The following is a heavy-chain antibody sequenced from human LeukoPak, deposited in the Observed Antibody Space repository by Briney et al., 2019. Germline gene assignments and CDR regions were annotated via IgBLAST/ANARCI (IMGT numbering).Heavy chain of an antibody. V-gene: IGHV3-11*04. D-gene: IGHD2-2*01. CDR1: GFTFSDYY. CDR3: ASTCSSTSCYSELLDY. CDR2: ISSSGSTI. Sequence: GGSLRLSCAASGFTFSDYYMSWIRQAPGKGLEWVSYISSSGSTIYYADSVKGRFTISRDNAKNSLYLQMNSLRAEDTAVYYCASTCSSTSCYSELLDYWGQGTLVTVSS. J-gene: IGHJ4*02.